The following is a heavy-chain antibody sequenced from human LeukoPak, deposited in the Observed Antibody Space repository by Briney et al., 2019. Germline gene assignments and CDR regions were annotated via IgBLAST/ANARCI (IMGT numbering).Heavy chain of an antibody. Sequence: GASVKVSCKASGYTFTSYYMHWVRQAPGQGLEWMGIINPSGGSTSYAQKFQGRVTMTRDTSTSPVYMELSSLRPEDTGVYYCLVGPAAMDHFWFDPWGQGTLVTVSS. CDR2: INPSGGST. CDR3: LVGPAAMDHFWFDP. V-gene: IGHV1-46*01. J-gene: IGHJ5*02. D-gene: IGHD2-2*01. CDR1: GYTFTSYY.